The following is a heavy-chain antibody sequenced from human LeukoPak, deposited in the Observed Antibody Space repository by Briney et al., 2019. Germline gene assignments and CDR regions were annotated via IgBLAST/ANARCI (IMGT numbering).Heavy chain of an antibody. CDR2: IYNGGHT. Sequence: PSESPSLTCNLSGASVSSNYWSWIRQPPGKGLEWIGSIYNGGHTNYSPSLKGRVTMSVDESNNQFSLRVHFVSAADTAVYYCASTRRGEVAGRLDSWGQGTLVTVSS. D-gene: IGHD3-10*01. CDR3: ASTRRGEVAGRLDS. J-gene: IGHJ5*01. V-gene: IGHV4-4*09. CDR1: GASVSSNY.